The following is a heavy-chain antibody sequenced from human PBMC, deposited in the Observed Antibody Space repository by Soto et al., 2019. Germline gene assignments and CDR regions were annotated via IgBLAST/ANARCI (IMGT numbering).Heavy chain of an antibody. CDR2: IKQDGSEK. V-gene: IGHV3-7*01. Sequence: EVQLVESGGGLVQPGGSLRLSCAASGFTFSSYWMSWVRQAPGKGLEWVANIKQDGSEKYYVDSVKGRFTISRDNAKNSLYLQMNSLRAEDTAVYYCARDWPTRYCSGGSCYSGEAYYYGMDVWGQGTTVTVSS. CDR1: GFTFSSYW. CDR3: ARDWPTRYCSGGSCYSGEAYYYGMDV. J-gene: IGHJ6*02. D-gene: IGHD2-15*01.